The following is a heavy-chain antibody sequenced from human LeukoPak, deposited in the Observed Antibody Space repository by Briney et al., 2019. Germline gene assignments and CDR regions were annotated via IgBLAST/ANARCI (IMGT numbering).Heavy chain of an antibody. V-gene: IGHV3-7*01. CDR1: GFTLSSYW. CDR3: ARALDTSSSRYQPFEY. J-gene: IGHJ4*02. Sequence: GGSLRLSCAASGFTLSSYWMSGVRRAPGKGLEGVANVKQDGSEKYYVDSVKGRFTISRDNAKNSLFLQMNSLRAEDTAVYYCARALDTSSSRYQPFEYWGQGTLVTVSS. D-gene: IGHD2-2*01. CDR2: VKQDGSEK.